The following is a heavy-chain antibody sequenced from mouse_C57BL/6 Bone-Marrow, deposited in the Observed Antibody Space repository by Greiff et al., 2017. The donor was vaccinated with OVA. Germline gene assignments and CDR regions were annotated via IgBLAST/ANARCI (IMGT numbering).Heavy chain of an antibody. V-gene: IGHV1-18*01. CDR1: GYTFTDYN. CDR2: INPNNGGT. CDR3: ARGGNYGNYVDFDY. J-gene: IGHJ2*01. Sequence: EVQLQQSGPELVKPGASVKIPCKASGYTFTDYNMDWVKQSPGKSLEWIGDINPNNGGTIYNEKFKGKATFTVDNSSSTDYMELRSLTSEDTAVYDCARGGNYGNYVDFDYWGQGTTLTVSS. D-gene: IGHD2-1*01.